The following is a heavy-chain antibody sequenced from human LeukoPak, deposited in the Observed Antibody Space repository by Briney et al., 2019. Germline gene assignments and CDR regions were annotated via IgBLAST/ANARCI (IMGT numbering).Heavy chain of an antibody. CDR1: TFSGSG. Sequence: GGSLRLSCAASTFSGSGIHWVRQAPGRRLEWVAFIRDGGRSKFYADSVKGRFTISGDISKTTVSLQMNSLRLEDTAFYYCAKGKRGVPANDTFDIWSQGTMVTVAS. CDR3: AKGKRGVPANDTFDI. J-gene: IGHJ3*02. D-gene: IGHD2-2*01. CDR2: IRDGGRSK. V-gene: IGHV3-30*02.